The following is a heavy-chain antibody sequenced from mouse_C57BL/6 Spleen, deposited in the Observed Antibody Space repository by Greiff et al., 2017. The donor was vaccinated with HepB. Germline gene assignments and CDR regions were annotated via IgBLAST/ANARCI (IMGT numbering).Heavy chain of an antibody. J-gene: IGHJ4*01. CDR2: IYPRSGNT. CDR1: GYTFTSYG. D-gene: IGHD2-2*01. Sequence: VKLMESGAELARPGASVKLSCKASGYTFTSYGISWVKQRTGQGLEWIGEIYPRSGNTYYNEKFKGKATLTADKSSSTAYMELRSLTSEDSAVYFCARGGYDGGYAMDYWGQGTSVTVSS. V-gene: IGHV1-81*01. CDR3: ARGGYDGGYAMDY.